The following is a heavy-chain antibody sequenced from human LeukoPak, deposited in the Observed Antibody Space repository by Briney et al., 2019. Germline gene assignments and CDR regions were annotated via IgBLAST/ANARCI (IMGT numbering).Heavy chain of an antibody. CDR2: ISYSGST. CDR1: GGSINSYY. J-gene: IGHJ4*02. CDR3: ARHGGFASPLGY. Sequence: SETLSLTCTVSGGSINSYYWSWIQQPPGKGLEWIGYISYSGSTSYNPSLKSRVTISVETSKNQFSLKLTSVTAADTAVYYCARHGGFASPLGYWGQGTLVTVSS. V-gene: IGHV4-59*08. D-gene: IGHD3-16*01.